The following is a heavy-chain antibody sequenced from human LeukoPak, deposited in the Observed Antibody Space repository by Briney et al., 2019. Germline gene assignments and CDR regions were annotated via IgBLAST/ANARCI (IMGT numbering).Heavy chain of an antibody. CDR1: GFTFSSYG. CDR2: IWSDGSNR. CDR3: ARDPGGSGWGAFDI. J-gene: IGHJ3*02. Sequence: GTSLRLSCAASGFTFSSYGMHWVRQAPGKGLEWVAVIWSDGSNRYYADSVKGRFTISRDSAENSLYLQMNSLRAEDTAVFYCARDPGGSGWGAFDIWGQGKLVSVSS. V-gene: IGHV3-33*01. D-gene: IGHD4-23*01.